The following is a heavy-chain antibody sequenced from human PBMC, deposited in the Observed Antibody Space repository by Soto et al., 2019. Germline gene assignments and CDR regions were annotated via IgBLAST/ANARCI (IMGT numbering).Heavy chain of an antibody. J-gene: IGHJ4*02. CDR2: IRDSDDST. D-gene: IGHD4-17*01. Sequence: EVHLLESGGGLVQPGGSPRRSCAASGFRFSSYAMSWVRQAPGRGLEWVSAIRDSDDSTYYADSVKGRFTISRDNSKNALYLQIYSLRVEDTAIYYCAKVPATGTYFDYWGQGILVSVSS. CDR3: AKVPATGTYFDY. CDR1: GFRFSSYA. V-gene: IGHV3-23*01.